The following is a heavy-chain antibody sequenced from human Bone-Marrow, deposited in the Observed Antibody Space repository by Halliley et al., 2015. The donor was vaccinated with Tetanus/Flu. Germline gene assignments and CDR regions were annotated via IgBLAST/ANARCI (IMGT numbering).Heavy chain of an antibody. Sequence: TLSLTCAVYGGSFGDSGYYWNWCRQPPGKGLEWIGEIIPYGNIIYNQSLQSRVTISVDTSKNQFSLKLSSVSAADTAVYYCARGHRVSNGWGTYYNYGMDAWGQGTAFSVSS. J-gene: IGHJ6*02. CDR1: GGSFGDSGYY. CDR3: ARGHRVSNGWGTYYNYGMDA. CDR2: IIPYGNI. V-gene: IGHV4-34*01. D-gene: IGHD6-19*01.